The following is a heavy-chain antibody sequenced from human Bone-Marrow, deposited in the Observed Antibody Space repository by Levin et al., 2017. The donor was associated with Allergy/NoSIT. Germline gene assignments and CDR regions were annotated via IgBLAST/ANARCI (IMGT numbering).Heavy chain of an antibody. Sequence: GGSLRLSCVGSELTFDNHGIHWVRQAPGKGLEWVSVVGYDGDTEHYADSVKGRFTVSRDNSKNTVYLQMSSLRPEDTALYYCARAAGNYRHDFDSCGRGIVVTVSS. J-gene: IGHJ4*02. V-gene: IGHV3-30*03. CDR2: VGYDGDTE. D-gene: IGHD1-7*01. CDR1: ELTFDNHG. CDR3: ARAAGNYRHDFDS.